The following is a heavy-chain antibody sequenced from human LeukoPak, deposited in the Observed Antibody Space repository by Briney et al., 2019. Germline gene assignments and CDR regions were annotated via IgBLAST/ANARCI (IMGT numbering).Heavy chain of an antibody. CDR2: IYYSGST. Sequence: SETLSLTCTVSGGSISSGGYYWSWIRQHPGKGLEWIGYIYYSGSTYYNPSLKSRVTISVDTSKNQFSLKLSSVTAADTAVYYCARGIVVVVAANVRAGAFDPWGQGTLVTVSS. V-gene: IGHV4-31*03. D-gene: IGHD2-15*01. CDR1: GGSISSGGYY. J-gene: IGHJ5*02. CDR3: ARGIVVVVAANVRAGAFDP.